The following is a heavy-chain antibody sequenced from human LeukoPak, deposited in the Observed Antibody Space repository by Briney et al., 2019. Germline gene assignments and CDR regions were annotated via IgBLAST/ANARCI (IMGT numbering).Heavy chain of an antibody. Sequence: ASVKVSCKASGYTFSSYTISWVRQAPGQGLEWMGWINPNSGSTNYAQRFQGRVTMTRDTSISTAYMELSRLRSDDTAVYYCARDRGYSYGDTNWFDPWGQGTLVTVSS. CDR1: GYTFSSYT. D-gene: IGHD5-18*01. J-gene: IGHJ5*02. CDR2: INPNSGST. CDR3: ARDRGYSYGDTNWFDP. V-gene: IGHV1-2*02.